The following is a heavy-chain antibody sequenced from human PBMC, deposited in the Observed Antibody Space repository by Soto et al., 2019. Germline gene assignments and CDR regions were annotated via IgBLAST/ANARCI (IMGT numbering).Heavy chain of an antibody. Sequence: QVQLQESGPGLVKPSGTLSLTCAVSGGSISSTNWWCWVRQSPEKGLEWIGEIHNSGSTNYNPSPKSGVTLSIDRSKNPFSLMLSSVTAADTAVYYCARGNFDYWGQGTLVTVSS. CDR2: IHNSGST. CDR3: ARGNFDY. J-gene: IGHJ4*02. V-gene: IGHV4-4*02. CDR1: GGSISSTNW.